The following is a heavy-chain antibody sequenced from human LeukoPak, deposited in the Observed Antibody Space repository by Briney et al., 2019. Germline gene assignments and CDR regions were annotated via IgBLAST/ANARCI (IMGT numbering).Heavy chain of an antibody. V-gene: IGHV1-18*01. CDR3: ASSHYYDSSGLDI. CDR1: GYTFTSYG. Sequence: GESLKISCKGSGYTFTSYGISWVRQAPGQGLEWMGWISAYNGNTNYAQKLQGRVTMTTDTSTSTAYMELRSLRSDDTAVYYCASSHYYDSSGLDIWGQGTMVTVSS. D-gene: IGHD3-22*01. J-gene: IGHJ3*02. CDR2: ISAYNGNT.